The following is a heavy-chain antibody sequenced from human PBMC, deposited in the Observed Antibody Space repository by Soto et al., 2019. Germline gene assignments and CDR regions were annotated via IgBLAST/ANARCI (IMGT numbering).Heavy chain of an antibody. V-gene: IGHV1-69*01. D-gene: IGHD1-26*01. CDR2: IIPIFGTA. Sequence: QVQLVQSGAEVKKPGSSVKVSCKASGGTFSSYAISWVQQAPGQGLAWMGGIIPIFGTANYAQKFQCRVTITADEATSTAYMELSRQRSEETAVYYCGRELGQWDTDGGMEVWGQGTTVTVSS. CDR1: GGTFSSYA. CDR3: GRELGQWDTDGGMEV. J-gene: IGHJ6*02.